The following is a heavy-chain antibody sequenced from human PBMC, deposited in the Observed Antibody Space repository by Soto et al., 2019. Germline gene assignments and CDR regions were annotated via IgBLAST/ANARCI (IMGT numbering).Heavy chain of an antibody. CDR2: IDPSDSYT. D-gene: IGHD1-26*01. V-gene: IGHV5-10-1*01. J-gene: IGHJ1*01. Sequence: GESLKISCKGSGYSFTSYWINWVRQMPGKGLEWMGRIDPSDSYTNYSPSFQGHVIISADKSISTAYLQWSSLKASDTAMYYCGTKHHRRYYSMFPYWGQGSRVTLSS. CDR1: GYSFTSYW. CDR3: GTKHHRRYYSMFPY.